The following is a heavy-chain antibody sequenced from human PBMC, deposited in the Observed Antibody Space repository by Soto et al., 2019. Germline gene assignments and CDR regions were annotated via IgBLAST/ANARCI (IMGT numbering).Heavy chain of an antibody. CDR1: GFTFSSYA. CDR2: ISGSGGST. V-gene: IGHV3-23*01. CDR3: AKGLSIYYDSKRDAFDI. J-gene: IGHJ3*02. Sequence: GGSLRLSCAASGFTFSSYAMSWVRQAPGKGLEWVSAISGSGGSTYYADSVKGRFTISRDNSKNTLYLQMNSLRAEDTAVYYCAKGLSIYYDSKRDAFDIWGQGTMVTVSS. D-gene: IGHD3-22*01.